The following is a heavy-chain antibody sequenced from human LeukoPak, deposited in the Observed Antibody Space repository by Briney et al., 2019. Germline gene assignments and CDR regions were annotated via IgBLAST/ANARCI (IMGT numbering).Heavy chain of an antibody. CDR2: ISSSSSYI. J-gene: IGHJ5*02. Sequence: PGGSLRLSCAASGFTFSSYSMNWVRQAPGKGLEWVSSISSSSSYIYYADSVKGRFTISRDNAKNSLYLQMNSLRAEDTAVYYCARGLGDYDFWRGYYRRADDWWFDPWGQGTLVTVSS. D-gene: IGHD3-3*01. CDR3: ARGLGDYDFWRGYYRRADDWWFDP. V-gene: IGHV3-21*01. CDR1: GFTFSSYS.